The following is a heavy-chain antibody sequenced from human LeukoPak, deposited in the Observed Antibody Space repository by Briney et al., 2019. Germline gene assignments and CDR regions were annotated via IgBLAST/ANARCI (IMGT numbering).Heavy chain of an antibody. V-gene: IGHV3-21*01. CDR1: GFTFSSYS. CDR3: ARGQGTVTTH. D-gene: IGHD4-11*01. CDR2: ISSSSSYI. Sequence: PGGPLRLSCAASGFTFSSYSMNWVRQAPGKGLEWVSSISSSSSYIYYADSVKGRFTISRDNAKNSLYLQMNSLRAEDTAVYYCARGQGTVTTHWGQGTLVTVSS. J-gene: IGHJ4*02.